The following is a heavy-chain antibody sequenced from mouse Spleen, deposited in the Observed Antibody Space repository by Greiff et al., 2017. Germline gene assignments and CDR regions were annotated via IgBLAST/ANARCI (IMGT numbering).Heavy chain of an antibody. Sequence: VQLQQPGAELVRPGTSVKMSCKASGYTFTNYWIGWAKQRPGHGLELIGDIYPGGGYTNYNEKFKGKATLTVDKSSSTAYMQFSSLTSEDSAIYYCARGRGNYAMDYWGQGTSVTVSS. V-gene: IGHV1-63*01. CDR2: IYPGGGYT. J-gene: IGHJ4*01. CDR1: GYTFTNYW. CDR3: ARGRGNYAMDY.